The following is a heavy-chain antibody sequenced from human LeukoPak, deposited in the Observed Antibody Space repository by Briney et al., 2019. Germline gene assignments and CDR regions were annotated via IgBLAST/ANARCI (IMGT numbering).Heavy chain of an antibody. D-gene: IGHD6-19*01. Sequence: WASVKVSCNASGYTFTSYYMHWVRQAPGQGLEWMGIINPSGGSTSYAQKFQGRDTMTRDMSTSTVYMELSSLRSEDTAVYYCARSIAVAGTTVDAFDIWGQGTMVTVSS. CDR1: GYTFTSYY. J-gene: IGHJ3*02. CDR3: ARSIAVAGTTVDAFDI. CDR2: INPSGGST. V-gene: IGHV1-46*01.